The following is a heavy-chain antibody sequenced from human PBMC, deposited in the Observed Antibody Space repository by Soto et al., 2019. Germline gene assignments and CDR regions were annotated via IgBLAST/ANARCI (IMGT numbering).Heavy chain of an antibody. V-gene: IGHV4-4*02. CDR2: IYHSGST. CDR1: GGSISSSNW. D-gene: IGHD3-10*01. CDR3: ARLYMVRGVMDWFDP. Sequence: QVQLQESGPGLVKPSGTLSLTCAVSGGSISSSNWWSWVRQPPGKGLEWIGEIYHSGSTNYNPSLKSLVTIAVYKSKNQFSLKLSSVTAADTAVYYCARLYMVRGVMDWFDPWGQGTLVTVSS. J-gene: IGHJ5*02.